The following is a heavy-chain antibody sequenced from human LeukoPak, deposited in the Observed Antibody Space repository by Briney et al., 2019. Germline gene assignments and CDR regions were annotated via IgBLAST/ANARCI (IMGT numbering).Heavy chain of an antibody. CDR2: INSNGGTT. V-gene: IGHV3-64D*06. D-gene: IGHD3/OR15-3a*01. J-gene: IGHJ6*02. CDR1: GFTFTSYA. Sequence: PGGSLRLSCSASGFTFTSYAMHWVRQAPGKGLEYVSAINSNGGTTYYADSVKGRFTISRDKSKNTLYLQMGNLRAEDTAVYYCVKGTGTRYYYYGVDVWGQGTTVTVSS. CDR3: VKGTGTRYYYYGVDV.